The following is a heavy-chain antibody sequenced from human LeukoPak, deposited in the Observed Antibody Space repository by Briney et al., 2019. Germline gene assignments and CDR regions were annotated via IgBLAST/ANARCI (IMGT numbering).Heavy chain of an antibody. Sequence: GGSLRLSCAASGFTFSYYSMNWVRQAPGKELEWVSYFSTRSSTISYADSVKGRFAISRDNAKNSLYLQMNSLRDEDTAVYYCARDQDYGFDYWGQGTLVIVSS. D-gene: IGHD4-17*01. J-gene: IGHJ4*02. CDR3: ARDQDYGFDY. V-gene: IGHV3-48*02. CDR2: FSTRSSTI. CDR1: GFTFSYYS.